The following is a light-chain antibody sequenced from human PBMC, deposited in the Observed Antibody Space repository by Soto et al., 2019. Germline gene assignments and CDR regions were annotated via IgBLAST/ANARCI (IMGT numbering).Light chain of an antibody. J-gene: IGKJ4*01. CDR2: YAS. Sequence: VLTQSPATLSLSPGETATLSCRASQTVSRYLAWYQQKPGQAPRLLIYYASNRATGIPARFSGSGSGTDSTLTISSLEPEDFAVYYCQQRSTWPLFTFGGGTKVEI. V-gene: IGKV3-11*01. CDR1: QTVSRY. CDR3: QQRSTWPLFT.